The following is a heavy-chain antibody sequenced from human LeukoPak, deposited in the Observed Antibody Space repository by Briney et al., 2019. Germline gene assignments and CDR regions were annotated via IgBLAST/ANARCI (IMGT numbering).Heavy chain of an antibody. CDR3: ARPPGEYCSSTSCYGGYYGMDV. CDR1: GLAFSSYS. V-gene: IGHV3-30-3*01. J-gene: IGHJ6*02. CDR2: ISYDGSNK. Sequence: GGSLRLSCVASGLAFSSYSMHWVRQAPGKGLEWVGVISYDGSNKYYADSVKGRFTISRDNSKNTLYLQMNSLRAEDTAVYYCARPPGEYCSSTSCYGGYYGMDVWGQGTTVTVSS. D-gene: IGHD2-2*01.